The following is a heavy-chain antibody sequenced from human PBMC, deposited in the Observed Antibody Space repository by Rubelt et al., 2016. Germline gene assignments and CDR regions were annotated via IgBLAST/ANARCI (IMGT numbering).Heavy chain of an antibody. J-gene: IGHJ4*02. CDR1: GFTFSNYG. Sequence: GFTFSNYGIHWVRQSPVKGLEWVAVIWYDGSNKYYADPVKGRFTISRDNSKSTVYLQMNSLRAEDTAVYYCARDGSEWSRDYWGPGTLVTVSS. V-gene: IGHV3-33*01. CDR2: IWYDGSNK. CDR3: ARDGSEWSRDY. D-gene: IGHD1-26*01.